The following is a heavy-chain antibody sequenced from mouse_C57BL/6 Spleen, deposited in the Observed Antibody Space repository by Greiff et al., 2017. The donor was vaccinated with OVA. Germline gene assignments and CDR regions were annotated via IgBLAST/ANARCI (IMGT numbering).Heavy chain of an antibody. D-gene: IGHD1-1*01. V-gene: IGHV1-26*01. Sequence: VQLQQSGPELVKPGASVKISCKASGYTFTDYYMNWVKQSHGKSLEWIGDINPNNGGTSYNQKFKGKATLTVDKSSSTAYMELRSLTSEDSAVYYCALNYYGSSDWYFDVWGTGTTVTVSS. J-gene: IGHJ1*03. CDR2: INPNNGGT. CDR1: GYTFTDYY. CDR3: ALNYYGSSDWYFDV.